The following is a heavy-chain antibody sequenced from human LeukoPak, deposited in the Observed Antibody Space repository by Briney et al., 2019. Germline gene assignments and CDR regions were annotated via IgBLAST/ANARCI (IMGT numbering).Heavy chain of an antibody. D-gene: IGHD3-3*01. CDR2: ISAYNGNA. CDR3: ARDIHDFWSGYPNRNFDY. Sequence: ASVKVSCKASGYTFTSYGISWVRQAPGQGLEWMGWISAYNGNANYVQKLQGRVTMTTDTSTSTAYMELRSLRSDDTAVYYCARDIHDFWSGYPNRNFDYWGQGTLVTVSS. J-gene: IGHJ4*02. V-gene: IGHV1-18*01. CDR1: GYTFTSYG.